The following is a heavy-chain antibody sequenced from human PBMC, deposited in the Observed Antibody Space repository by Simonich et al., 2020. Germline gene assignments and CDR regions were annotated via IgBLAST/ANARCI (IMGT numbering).Heavy chain of an antibody. CDR3: TRVKEEVTAIRFDY. Sequence: EVQLVESGGGLVQPGRSLRLSCTASGFTFGDYAMGWVRKAPGEGLELLGLIRSKAYGGTTEYAASVKGRFTISRDDSKSIAYLQMNSLKTEDTAVYYCTRVKEEVTAIRFDYWGQGTLVTVSS. D-gene: IGHD2-21*02. V-gene: IGHV3-49*04. CDR2: IRSKAYGGTT. J-gene: IGHJ4*02. CDR1: GFTFGDYA.